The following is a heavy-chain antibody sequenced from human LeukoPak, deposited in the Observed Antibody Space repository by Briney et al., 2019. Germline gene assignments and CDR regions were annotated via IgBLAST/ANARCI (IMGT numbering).Heavy chain of an antibody. V-gene: IGHV3-23*01. CDR1: GFTFSSYA. Sequence: PGGSLRLSCAASGFTFSSYALSWVRQAPGKGLEWGSTISGTGSSTYYADSVKGRFTISRDNSKNTLDLQMTGLRAEDTAVYSCESERGRGRASPWFDYWGQGPLVPVSS. D-gene: IGHD1-26*01. CDR2: ISGTGSST. J-gene: IGHJ4*02. CDR3: ESERGRGRASPWFDY.